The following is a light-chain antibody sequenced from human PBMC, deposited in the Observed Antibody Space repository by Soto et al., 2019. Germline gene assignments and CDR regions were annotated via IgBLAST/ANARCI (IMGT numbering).Light chain of an antibody. CDR3: QQSYSTPLT. J-gene: IGKJ4*01. Sequence: DIQMPQSPSTLSASVGDRVTITCRASQSISSWLAWYQQKPGKAPKLLIYKASTLESGVPSNFSGSGSGTEFTLTISSLQPEDFATYYCQQSYSTPLTFGGGTKVDIK. CDR1: QSISSW. CDR2: KAS. V-gene: IGKV1-5*03.